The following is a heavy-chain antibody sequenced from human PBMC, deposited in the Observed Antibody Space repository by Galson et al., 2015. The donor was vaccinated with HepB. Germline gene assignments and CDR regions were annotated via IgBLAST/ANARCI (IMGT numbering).Heavy chain of an antibody. CDR1: GGTFSSYA. CDR2: IIPILGIA. V-gene: IGHV1-69*04. CDR3: ARDLAGEVAFDI. Sequence: SVKVSCKASGGTFSSYAISWVRQAPGQGLEWMGRIIPILGIANYAQKFQGRVTITADKSTSTAYMELSSLRSEDTAVYYCARDLAGEVAFDIWGQGTMVTVSS. D-gene: IGHD7-27*01. J-gene: IGHJ3*02.